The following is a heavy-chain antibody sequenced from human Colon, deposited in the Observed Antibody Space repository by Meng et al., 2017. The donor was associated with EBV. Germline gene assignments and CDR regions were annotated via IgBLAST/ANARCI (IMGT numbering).Heavy chain of an antibody. CDR1: GGSISSNGYY. V-gene: IGHV4-39*01. CDR2: IYHSGST. D-gene: IGHD3-10*01. Sequence: PLQEPGPGLVKPSETLSLTCTVSGGSISSNGYYWDWVRQPPGKGREWIGAIYHSGSTSYNPSLQSRVTMFVDTSKNQFSLMLTSVTATDTAVYYCARRRGGSGRDCWGQGTLVTVSS. CDR3: ARRRGGSGRDC. J-gene: IGHJ4*02.